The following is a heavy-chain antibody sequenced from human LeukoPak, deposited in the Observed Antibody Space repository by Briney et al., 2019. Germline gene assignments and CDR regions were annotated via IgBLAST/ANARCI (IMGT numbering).Heavy chain of an antibody. V-gene: IGHV3-23*01. CDR2: ISGSGGSA. Sequence: PGGSLRLSCAASGFTFSSYAMTWVRQAPGEGLEWVSGISGSGGSAYYADSVKGRFTISRDNSKNTLYLQMNSLRTDDTAVYYCAPKDGGSYSLDYWGQGTLVTVSS. D-gene: IGHD1-26*01. CDR3: APKDGGSYSLDY. CDR1: GFTFSSYA. J-gene: IGHJ4*02.